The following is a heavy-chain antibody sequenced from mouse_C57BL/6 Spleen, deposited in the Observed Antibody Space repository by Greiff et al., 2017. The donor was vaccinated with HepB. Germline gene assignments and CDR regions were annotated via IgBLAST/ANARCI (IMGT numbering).Heavy chain of an antibody. CDR2: ISSGGSYT. CDR3: ARRDCAFAY. CDR1: GFTFSSYG. D-gene: IGHD6-1*01. J-gene: IGHJ3*01. Sequence: EVMLVESGGDLVKPGGSLKLSCAASGFTFSSYGMSWVRQTPDKRLEWVATISSGGSYTYYPDSVKGRFTISRDNAKNTLYLQMSSLKSEDTAMYYCARRDCAFAYWGQGTLVTVSA. V-gene: IGHV5-6*02.